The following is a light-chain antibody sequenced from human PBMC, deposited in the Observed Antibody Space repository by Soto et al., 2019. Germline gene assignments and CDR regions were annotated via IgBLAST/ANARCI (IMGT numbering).Light chain of an antibody. Sequence: QSVLTQPVSVSGSPGQSITISCTGTSSDVGGYNYVSWYQQNPGKAPKLMIYEVSNRPSGVSNRFSGSKSGNTASLTISGLQAEDEADYYCTSYRSTSTRYVFGTGTKLTVL. J-gene: IGLJ1*01. CDR2: EVS. V-gene: IGLV2-14*01. CDR1: SSDVGGYNY. CDR3: TSYRSTSTRYV.